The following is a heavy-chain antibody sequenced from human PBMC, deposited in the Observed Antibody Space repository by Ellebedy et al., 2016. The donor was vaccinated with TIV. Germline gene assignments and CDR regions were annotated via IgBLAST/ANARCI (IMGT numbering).Heavy chain of an antibody. D-gene: IGHD3-3*01. CDR2: IYPGDSDT. J-gene: IGHJ3*02. Sequence: GESLKISCKGSGYSFTSYWIGWVRQMPGKGLEWMGIIYPGDSDTRYSPSFQGQVTISADKSISTAYLQWSSLKASDTAMYYCARPPTYYDSWSGPGDAFDIWGQGTMVTVSS. CDR1: GYSFTSYW. V-gene: IGHV5-51*01. CDR3: ARPPTYYDSWSGPGDAFDI.